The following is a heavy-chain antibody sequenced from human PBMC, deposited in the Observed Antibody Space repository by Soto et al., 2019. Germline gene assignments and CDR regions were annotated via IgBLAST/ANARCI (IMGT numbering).Heavy chain of an antibody. D-gene: IGHD2-15*01. J-gene: IGHJ2*01. CDR3: SGGNTYWYFDL. CDR2: ISSSGGYI. Sequence: EVQLVESGGGLVKPGESLRLSCVASGFIFSSYSMNWVRQAPGKGLEWVSSISSSGGYIHYADSVKGRFTISRDSAKNSLFLQMNSLRAEDTAVYYCSGGNTYWYFDLWGRGTLVTVSS. V-gene: IGHV3-21*01. CDR1: GFIFSSYS.